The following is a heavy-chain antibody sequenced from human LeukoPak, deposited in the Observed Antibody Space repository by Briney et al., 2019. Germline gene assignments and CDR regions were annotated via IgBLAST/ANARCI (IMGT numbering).Heavy chain of an antibody. CDR2: IIPILGIA. V-gene: IGHV1-69*04. CDR1: GGTFSSYA. CDR3: ARGNHGYSYGPQPYYFDY. J-gene: IGHJ4*02. D-gene: IGHD5-18*01. Sequence: GASVKVSCKASGGTFSSYAISWVRQAPGQGLEWMGRIIPILGIANYAQKFQGRVTITADKSTSTAYMELSSLRSEDTAVYYCARGNHGYSYGPQPYYFDYWGQGTLVTVSS.